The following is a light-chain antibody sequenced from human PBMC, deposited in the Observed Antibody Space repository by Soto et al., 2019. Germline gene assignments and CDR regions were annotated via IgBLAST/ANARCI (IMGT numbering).Light chain of an antibody. CDR1: QSVNSD. J-gene: IGKJ2*01. CDR3: QQYNNWSYT. V-gene: IGKV3-15*01. CDR2: AAS. Sequence: EIVMTQSPATLSASPGERATLSCRASQSVNSDLAWYQQKPGQAPRLLISAASTRATGIPARFSGSGSGTEFTLTISSLQSEDFAVYYCQQYNNWSYTFGQGTKLEIK.